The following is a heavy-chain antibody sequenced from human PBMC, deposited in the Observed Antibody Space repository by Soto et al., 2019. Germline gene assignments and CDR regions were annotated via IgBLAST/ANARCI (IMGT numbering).Heavy chain of an antibody. CDR3: VKDRGSAVAEVWNFDY. CDR2: LSGRSGGA. J-gene: IGHJ4*02. CDR1: GFTFSNYA. Sequence: EVQLLESGGGLVQPGGSLRLSCAASGFTFSNYAMNWVRQAPGKGLEWVSALSGRSGGADYADSVKGRFTISRDNSKSTLYLQMNSMGAEDTAVYYCVKDRGSAVAEVWNFDYWGQGTLVTVSS. D-gene: IGHD2-15*01. V-gene: IGHV3-23*01.